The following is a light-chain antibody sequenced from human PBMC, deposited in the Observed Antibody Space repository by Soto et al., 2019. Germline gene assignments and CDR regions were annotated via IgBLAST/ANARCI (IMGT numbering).Light chain of an antibody. Sequence: QSVLTQPPSASGSPGQSVTISCTGTSSDVGGYTFVSWYQQRPGKAPKLIIYEVARRPSGVPDRFSASKSGNTASLTVSGLQAEDEADYYCSSYADTDKVIFGGGTKVTVL. CDR1: SSDVGGYTF. J-gene: IGLJ2*01. V-gene: IGLV2-8*01. CDR3: SSYADTDKVI. CDR2: EVA.